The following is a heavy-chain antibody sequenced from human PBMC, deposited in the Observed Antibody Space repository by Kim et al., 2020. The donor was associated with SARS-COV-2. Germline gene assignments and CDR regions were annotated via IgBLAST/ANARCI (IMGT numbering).Heavy chain of an antibody. Sequence: LKSRVTISVDTSKNQFSLKLSSVTAADTAVYYCASSYYDSSGYRYYFDYWGQGTLVTVSS. V-gene: IGHV4-59*01. CDR3: ASSYYDSSGYRYYFDY. J-gene: IGHJ4*02. D-gene: IGHD3-22*01.